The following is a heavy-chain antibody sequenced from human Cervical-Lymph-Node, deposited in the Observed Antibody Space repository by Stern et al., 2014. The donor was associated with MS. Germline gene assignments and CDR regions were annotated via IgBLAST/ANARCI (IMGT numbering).Heavy chain of an antibody. D-gene: IGHD6-19*01. CDR2: IWHDGSNE. J-gene: IGHJ4*02. CDR1: GLTFSSHG. V-gene: IGHV3-33*01. CDR3: VAYSSGDNINY. Sequence: VQLVESGGGVVQPGRSLRLSCVASGLTFSSHGMHWVRQAPGKGLEWVAVIWHDGSNEKNVDSVKGRFTISRDNYKDKLYRRMDSLRAEDTALYYCVAYSSGDNINYWVQGTLVTVSS.